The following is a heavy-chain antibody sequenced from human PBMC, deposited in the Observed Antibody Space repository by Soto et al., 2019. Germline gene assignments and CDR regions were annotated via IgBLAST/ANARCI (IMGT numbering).Heavy chain of an antibody. CDR1: GYPVTAYY. D-gene: IGHD3-3*01. V-gene: IGHV1-2*02. J-gene: IGHJ3*02. CDR3: ASGGGVGVAGSAAFDM. CDR2: INPATGAA. Sequence: QLHLVQSGAVVKKPGASVTVSCSASGYPVTAYYMHWVRQAPGRGLEWMGGINPATGAAKYTQTCQGRVTITRDTATSTGFMDLSGLKSEDTAVFYCASGGGVGVAGSAAFDMWGQGTLVTVSS.